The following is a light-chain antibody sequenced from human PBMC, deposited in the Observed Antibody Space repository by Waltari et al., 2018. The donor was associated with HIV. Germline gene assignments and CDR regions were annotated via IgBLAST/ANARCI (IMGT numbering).Light chain of an antibody. CDR3: HSYDTNNQV. V-gene: IGLV6-57*02. CDR2: EDN. J-gene: IGLJ2*01. CDR1: RGSHATNS. Sequence: NFMLTQRNSMSESPGKRATIPCTGSRGSHATNSTHRYQQRPGSAPTTVIYEDNERPSGVPDRFSGSIDRSSNSASLTISGLKTEDEADYYCHSYDTNNQVFGGGTKLTVV.